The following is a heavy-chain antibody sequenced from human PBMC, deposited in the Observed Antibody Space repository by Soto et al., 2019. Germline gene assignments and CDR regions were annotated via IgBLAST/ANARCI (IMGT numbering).Heavy chain of an antibody. V-gene: IGHV1-69*13. Sequence: ASVKVSCKASGGTFSSYAISWVRQAPGQGLEWMGGIIPIFGTANYAQKFQGRVTITADESTSTAYMELSSLRSEDTAVYYCARKGSSSWYNAFDIWGQGTMVTVSS. D-gene: IGHD6-13*01. J-gene: IGHJ3*02. CDR3: ARKGSSSWYNAFDI. CDR2: IIPIFGTA. CDR1: GGTFSSYA.